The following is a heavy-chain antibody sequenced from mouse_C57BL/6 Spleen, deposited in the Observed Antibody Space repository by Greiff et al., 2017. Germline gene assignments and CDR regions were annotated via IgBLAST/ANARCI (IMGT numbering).Heavy chain of an antibody. CDR1: GYTFTSYN. V-gene: IGHV1-12*01. CDR3: ARGYDGDLDAMDY. Sequence: SGAELVRPGASVKMSCKASGYTFTSYNMHWVKQTPRQGLEWIGAIYPGNGDTSYNRKFKGKATLTVDKSSSTAYMQLSSLTSEDSAVYFCARGYDGDLDAMDYWGQGTSVTVSA. D-gene: IGHD2-3*01. J-gene: IGHJ4*01. CDR2: IYPGNGDT.